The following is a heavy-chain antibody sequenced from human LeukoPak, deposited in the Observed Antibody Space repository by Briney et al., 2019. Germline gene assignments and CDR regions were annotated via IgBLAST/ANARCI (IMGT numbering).Heavy chain of an antibody. Sequence: GGSLRLSCTASGFTFSSYAMNWVRQAPGKGLEWVSGIGAGGTFTYYADSVKGRFTISRDNSRNTLYLQMNSLRADDTAVYYCAKDGDSSGNDFQHWGQGTLVTVSS. V-gene: IGHV3-23*01. D-gene: IGHD3-22*01. CDR1: GFTFSSYA. J-gene: IGHJ1*01. CDR3: AKDGDSSGNDFQH. CDR2: IGAGGTFT.